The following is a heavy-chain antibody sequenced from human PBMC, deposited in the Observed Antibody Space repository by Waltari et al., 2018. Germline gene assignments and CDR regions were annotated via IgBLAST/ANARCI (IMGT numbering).Heavy chain of an antibody. CDR3: ARVPQYTYRAFDI. Sequence: QVQLQESGPGLVKPSETLSLTCSVSGGSMRSVYWSWIRQPPGKGLEWIAYFPDSGTANYNPPLKSRVTILIDTSKSQFSLQVTSVTAADTAVYYCARVPQYTYRAFDIWGQGTMVTVSS. V-gene: IGHV4-59*01. CDR2: FPDSGTA. J-gene: IGHJ3*02. D-gene: IGHD5-18*01. CDR1: GGSMRSVY.